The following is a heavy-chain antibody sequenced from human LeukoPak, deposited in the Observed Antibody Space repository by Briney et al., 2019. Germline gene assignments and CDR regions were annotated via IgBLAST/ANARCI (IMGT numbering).Heavy chain of an antibody. CDR2: VSAYNGNT. CDR3: ARGLAAAGFDY. Sequence: ASVKVSCKTSGYTFTSYGISWVRQAPGQGLEWMGWVSAYNGNTRYAERLQGRVTMTTDTSTSTAYMELSSLRSEDTAVYYCARGLAAAGFDYWGQGTLVTVSS. V-gene: IGHV1-18*01. J-gene: IGHJ4*02. CDR1: GYTFTSYG. D-gene: IGHD6-13*01.